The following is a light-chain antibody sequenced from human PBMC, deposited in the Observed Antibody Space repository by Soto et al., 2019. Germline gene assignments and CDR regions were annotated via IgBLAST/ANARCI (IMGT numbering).Light chain of an antibody. V-gene: IGLV2-11*01. Sequence: QSALTQPRSVSGSPGQSVTISCTGTNSDVGGYDYVSWYQQPPGKAPKLMIYDVTKRPSGVPDRFSGSKSGNTASLTISGLQAEDEADYYCCSYAGSYSLVFGGGTKLTFL. CDR1: NSDVGGYDY. CDR2: DVT. J-gene: IGLJ2*01. CDR3: CSYAGSYSLV.